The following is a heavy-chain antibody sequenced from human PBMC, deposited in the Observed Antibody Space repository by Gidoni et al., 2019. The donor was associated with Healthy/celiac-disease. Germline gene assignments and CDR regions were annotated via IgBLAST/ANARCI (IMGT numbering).Heavy chain of an antibody. Sequence: QLQLQESGSGLVKPSQTLSLTCAVPGGSISSGGYSWRWIRQPPGKGLEWIGYIYHSGSTYYNPSLKSRVTISVDRSKNQFSLKLSSVTAADTAVYYCARVPWGLDAFDIWGQGTMVTVSS. J-gene: IGHJ3*02. D-gene: IGHD7-27*01. V-gene: IGHV4-30-2*01. CDR3: ARVPWGLDAFDI. CDR2: IYHSGST. CDR1: GGSISSGGYS.